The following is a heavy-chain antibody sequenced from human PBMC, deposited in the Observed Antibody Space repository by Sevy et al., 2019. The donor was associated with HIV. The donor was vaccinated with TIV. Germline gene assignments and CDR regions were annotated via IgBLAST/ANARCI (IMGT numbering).Heavy chain of an antibody. Sequence: SETLSLTCAVYGGSFSGYYWSWIRQPPGKGLEWIGEINHSGSTNYNPSLKSRVTISVDTSKNQFSLKLGSVTAADTAVYYCARVGLGVVPAAQKNYYYYGMDVWGQRTTVTVSS. D-gene: IGHD2-2*01. CDR3: ARVGLGVVPAAQKNYYYYGMDV. V-gene: IGHV4-34*01. CDR1: GGSFSGYY. CDR2: INHSGST. J-gene: IGHJ6*02.